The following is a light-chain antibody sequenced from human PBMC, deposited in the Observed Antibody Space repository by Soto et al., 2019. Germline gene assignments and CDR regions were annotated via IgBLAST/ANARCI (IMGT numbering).Light chain of an antibody. CDR3: SSYTSSSTGV. Sequence: QSALTQHASVSGSPGQSITISCTGTSRDVGGYNYVSWYQQHPGKAPKLMIYDVSNRPSGVSNRFSGSKSGNTASLTISGLQAEDEADYYCSSYTSSSTGVFGGGTKLTVL. CDR1: SRDVGGYNY. CDR2: DVS. V-gene: IGLV2-14*01. J-gene: IGLJ3*02.